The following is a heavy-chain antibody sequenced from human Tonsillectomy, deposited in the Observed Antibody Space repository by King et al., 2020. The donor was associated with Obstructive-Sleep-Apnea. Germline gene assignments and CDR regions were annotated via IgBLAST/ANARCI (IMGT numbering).Heavy chain of an antibody. CDR3: ARYYGSGNYYGMDV. CDR2: IYYSGST. D-gene: IGHD3-10*01. CDR1: GGSISSSSYY. J-gene: IGHJ6*02. V-gene: IGHV4-39*07. Sequence: QLQESGPGLVRPSETLSLSCNVSGGSISSSSYYWGRIRQPPGKGLEWIGSIYYSGSTYFNPSLKSRVTMSVDTSKNQFSLKLSSVTAADMSVYYCARYYGSGNYYGMDVWGQGTTVTVSS.